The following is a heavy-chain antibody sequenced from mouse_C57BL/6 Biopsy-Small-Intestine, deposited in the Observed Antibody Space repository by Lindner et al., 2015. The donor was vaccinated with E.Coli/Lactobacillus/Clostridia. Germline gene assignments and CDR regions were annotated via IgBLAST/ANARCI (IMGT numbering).Heavy chain of an antibody. V-gene: IGHV1-82*01. J-gene: IGHJ2*01. Sequence: VQLQESGPELVKPGASVRISCKASGYAFSSFWMNWVKQRPGKGLEWIGRIYPGDGDTNYNGKFKGKATLTADKSSSTAYMQPSSLTSEDSAVYFCARYGYYGNFYFDYWGQGTTLTVSS. CDR3: ARYGYYGNFYFDY. D-gene: IGHD2-1*01. CDR1: GYAFSSFW. CDR2: IYPGDGDT.